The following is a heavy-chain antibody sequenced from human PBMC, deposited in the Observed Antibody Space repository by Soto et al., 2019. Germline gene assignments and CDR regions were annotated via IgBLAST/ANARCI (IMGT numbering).Heavy chain of an antibody. CDR2: ISNSGT. J-gene: IGHJ4*02. CDR1: GGXGSSTGDY. D-gene: IGHD1-26*01. Sequence: EXLYLTCTVSGGXGSSTGDYWTWIRQSPGKALEWIGYISNSGTNYNPSLKSRVTISTDTSKNQFSLKLTSLTVSDKAVYFCARGGALRYYFDYWGQGAPCTVSS. V-gene: IGHV4-61*08. CDR3: ARGGALRYYFDY.